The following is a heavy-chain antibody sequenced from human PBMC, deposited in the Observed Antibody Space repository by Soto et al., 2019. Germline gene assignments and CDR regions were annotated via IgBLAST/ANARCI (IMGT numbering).Heavy chain of an antibody. J-gene: IGHJ5*02. Sequence: GEALKITCKASAFRLTSHWISWVRQMPGKGLELMVMIDPMDSQTRYNRSFEGHVVMSVDKSINISYLQWSALDSSDTALYFCARHDTTGGWFDELYXWGQGTLFTISX. CDR1: AFRLTSHW. V-gene: IGHV5-10-1*01. CDR3: ARHDTTGGWFDELYX. D-gene: IGHD1-1*01. CDR2: IDPMDSQT.